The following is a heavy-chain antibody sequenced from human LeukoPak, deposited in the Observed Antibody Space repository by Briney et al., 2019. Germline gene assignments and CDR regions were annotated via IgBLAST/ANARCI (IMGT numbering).Heavy chain of an antibody. CDR3: AKDGYDYDAFDI. D-gene: IGHD5-12*01. CDR2: ISGSGGST. V-gene: IGHV3-23*01. Sequence: PGGSLRLSCAASGFTFRSYAMSWVRQAPGKGLEWGSAISGSGGSTYYADSVKGRFTISRDNSKNTLYLQMSSLRAEDTAVYYGAKDGYDYDAFDIWGKGTRVTVSS. J-gene: IGHJ3*02. CDR1: GFTFRSYA.